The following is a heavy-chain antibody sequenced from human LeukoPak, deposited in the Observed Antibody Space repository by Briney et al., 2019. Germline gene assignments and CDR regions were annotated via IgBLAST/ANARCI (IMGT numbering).Heavy chain of an antibody. CDR2: IIPIFGTA. J-gene: IGHJ4*02. CDR1: GGTFSSYA. CDR3: ARTTDSGHLRYYFDY. D-gene: IGHD5-12*01. V-gene: IGHV1-69*13. Sequence: ASVKVSCKASGGTFSSYAISWVRQAPGQGLEWMGGIIPIFGTANYAQKFQGRVTITADESTSTAYVELSSLRSEDTAVYYCARTTDSGHLRYYFDYWGQGTLVTVSS.